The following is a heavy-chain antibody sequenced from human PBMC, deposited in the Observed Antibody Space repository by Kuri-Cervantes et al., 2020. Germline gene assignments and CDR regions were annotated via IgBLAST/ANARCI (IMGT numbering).Heavy chain of an antibody. CDR3: ARTDCSSTSCYFYYYYMDV. Sequence: ASVKVSCKDSVYTFTTYGISGLRQAPGQGLEWMGWISAYNGNTKYAQKLQGRVNMTTDTSTSTVYMELRSLRSDDTAVYYCARTDCSSTSCYFYYYYMDVWGKGTTVTVSS. D-gene: IGHD2-2*01. V-gene: IGHV1-18*01. J-gene: IGHJ6*03. CDR1: VYTFTTYG. CDR2: ISAYNGNT.